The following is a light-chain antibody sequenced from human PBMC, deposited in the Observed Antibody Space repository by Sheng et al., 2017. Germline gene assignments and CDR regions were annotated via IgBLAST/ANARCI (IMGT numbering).Light chain of an antibody. V-gene: IGLV2-8*01. CDR3: SSYGGTKNLV. CDR1: SSDVGGYNY. Sequence: QSALTQPPSASGSPGQSVTISCTGTSSDVGGYNYVSWYQQHPGKAPKLLIYEVSKWPSGVPDRFSGSKSGNTASLTVSGLQPEDEADYYCSSYGGTKNLVFGGGTKLTVL. CDR2: EVS. J-gene: IGLJ2*01.